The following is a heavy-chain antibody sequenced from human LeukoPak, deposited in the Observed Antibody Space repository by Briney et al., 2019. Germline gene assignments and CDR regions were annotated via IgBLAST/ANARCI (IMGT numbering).Heavy chain of an antibody. CDR1: GTSISGDY. J-gene: IGHJ4*02. V-gene: IGHV4-59*08. CDR3: ARHPFSSPFDF. D-gene: IGHD2/OR15-2a*01. CDR2: VYFTGNT. Sequence: SETLSLTCTVSGTSISGDYWSWIRQPPGKGLEWIGYVYFTGNTNYNPSLKSRVTISMDASKNQISLTVTSVTAADTAVYYCARHPFSSPFDFWGQGTPVAVSS.